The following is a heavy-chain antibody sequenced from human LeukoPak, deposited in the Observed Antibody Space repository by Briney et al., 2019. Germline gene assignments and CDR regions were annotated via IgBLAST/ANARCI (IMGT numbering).Heavy chain of an antibody. D-gene: IGHD2-15*01. CDR3: ARLRYCSGGSCPAAHDY. V-gene: IGHV4-4*07. Sequence: SETLSLTCTVSGGSISSYYWSWIRQPAGKGLEWIGRFYTSGSTKYNPSLKSRVTISVDTSKNQFSLKLSSVTAADTAVYYCARLRYCSGGSCPAAHDYWGQGTLVTVSS. CDR1: GGSISSYY. J-gene: IGHJ4*02. CDR2: FYTSGST.